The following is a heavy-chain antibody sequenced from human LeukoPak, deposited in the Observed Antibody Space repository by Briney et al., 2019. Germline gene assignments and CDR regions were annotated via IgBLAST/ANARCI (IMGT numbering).Heavy chain of an antibody. CDR2: ISSSGSGDNT. CDR3: ARDQGYYYGMDV. J-gene: IGHJ6*02. Sequence: GGSLRLSCAASGVTLSTYAMSWARQAPGKGLEWVSGISSSGSGDNTYYADSVKGRFTISRDSSKNTLFLHMNTLRAEDTAVYYCARDQGYYYGMDVWGQGTTVTVSS. CDR1: GVTLSTYA. V-gene: IGHV3-23*01.